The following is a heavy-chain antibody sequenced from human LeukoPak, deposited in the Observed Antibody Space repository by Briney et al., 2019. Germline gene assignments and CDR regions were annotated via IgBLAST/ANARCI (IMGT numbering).Heavy chain of an antibody. CDR1: GYTFTSYG. V-gene: IGHV1-18*01. CDR3: AGSGYCRGGSCSPNGAFDI. CDR2: ISAYNGNT. J-gene: IGHJ3*02. D-gene: IGHD2-15*01. Sequence: GASVKVSCKASGYTFTSYGISWVRQAPGQGLEWMGWISAYNGNTNYAQKLQGRVTMTTDTSTTTAYMELRSLRSDDTAVYYCAGSGYCRGGSCSPNGAFDIWGQGTMVTVSS.